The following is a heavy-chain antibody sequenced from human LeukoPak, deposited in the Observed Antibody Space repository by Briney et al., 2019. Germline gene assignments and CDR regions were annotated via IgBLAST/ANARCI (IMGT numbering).Heavy chain of an antibody. CDR1: GFTFSSYS. Sequence: PGGSLRLSCAASGFTFSSYSMNWVRQAPGKGLEWVSSISSSSSYIYYADSVKGRFTISRDNAKNSLYLQMNSLRAEDTAVYYCARDRVPNYYDSSGYYYGHYFDYWGQGTLVTVSS. J-gene: IGHJ4*02. V-gene: IGHV3-21*01. CDR3: ARDRVPNYYDSSGYYYGHYFDY. CDR2: ISSSSSYI. D-gene: IGHD3-22*01.